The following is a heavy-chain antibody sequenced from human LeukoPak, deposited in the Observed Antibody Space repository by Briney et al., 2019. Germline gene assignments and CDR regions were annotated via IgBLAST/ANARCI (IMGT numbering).Heavy chain of an antibody. CDR1: GYTVTGYY. J-gene: IGHJ3*02. CDR2: INPNSGGT. CDR3: ARENIAVADAFDI. Sequence: ASVKVSCKASGYTVTGYYMHWVRQAPGQGLEWMGWINPNSGGTNYAQKFQGRVTMTRDTSISTAYMELSRLRSDDTAVYYCARENIAVADAFDIWGQGTMVTVSS. D-gene: IGHD6-19*01. V-gene: IGHV1-2*02.